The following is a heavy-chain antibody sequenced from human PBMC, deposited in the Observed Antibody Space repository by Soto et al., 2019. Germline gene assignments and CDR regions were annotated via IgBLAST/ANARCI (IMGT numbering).Heavy chain of an antibody. Sequence: QVQLVQSGAEVKKPGASVKVSCKASGYTFTSYGISWVRQAPGQGLEWMGWISAYNGNTNYAQKLQGRVTRTTDTSKGTGFRGVGRLMIGGTAVYYFAEGGGYGYYHGMDVWGQGTTVTGFS. CDR2: ISAYNGNT. CDR1: GYTFTSYG. V-gene: IGHV1-18*01. D-gene: IGHD5-12*01. J-gene: IGHJ6*02. CDR3: AEGGGYGYYHGMDV.